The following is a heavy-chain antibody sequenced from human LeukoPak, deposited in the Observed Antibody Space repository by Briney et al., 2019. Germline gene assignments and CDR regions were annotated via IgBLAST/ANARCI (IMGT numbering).Heavy chain of an antibody. J-gene: IGHJ3*02. Sequence: GVSLRLSCTNSGPTFNRDWMGWLRQAPGKGLEWLAHIKPDESRIFYADSVKGRFALSRDNAKNSVHLQMNSLRAEDTAVYFCARLILWETSNAFDIWGQGTMVTVSS. CDR2: IKPDESRI. D-gene: IGHD1-26*01. CDR1: GPTFNRDW. CDR3: ARLILWETSNAFDI. V-gene: IGHV3-7*03.